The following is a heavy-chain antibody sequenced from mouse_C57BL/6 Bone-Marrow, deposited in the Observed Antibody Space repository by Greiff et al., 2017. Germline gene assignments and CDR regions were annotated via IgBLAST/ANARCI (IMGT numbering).Heavy chain of an antibody. CDR2: IDPANGNT. CDR3: AINWDAGY. V-gene: IGHV14-3*01. Sequence: EVQLQQSVAELVRPGASVKLSCTASGFNFKNTYMHWVKQRPEQGLEWIGRIDPANGNTKYAPKFQGKATITADTSSNTAYLQLSTLTSEDTAIYYCAINWDAGYWGQGTTLTVSS. CDR1: GFNFKNTY. J-gene: IGHJ2*01. D-gene: IGHD4-1*02.